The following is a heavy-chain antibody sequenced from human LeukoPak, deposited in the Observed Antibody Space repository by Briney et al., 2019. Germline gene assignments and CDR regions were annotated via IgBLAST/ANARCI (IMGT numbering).Heavy chain of an antibody. V-gene: IGHV4-39*01. CDR3: ARHGRRRIGLTMIVVYYFDY. CDR1: GGSFSSSSYY. D-gene: IGHD3-22*01. J-gene: IGHJ4*02. CDR2: IYYSGST. Sequence: NSSETLSLTCTVSGGSFSSSSYYWAWIRQPPGKGLEWIGSIYYSGSTYHNPSLKSRVTISVDTSKNQFSLGLSSVTAADTAVYYCARHGRRRIGLTMIVVYYFDYWGQGTLVTAPS.